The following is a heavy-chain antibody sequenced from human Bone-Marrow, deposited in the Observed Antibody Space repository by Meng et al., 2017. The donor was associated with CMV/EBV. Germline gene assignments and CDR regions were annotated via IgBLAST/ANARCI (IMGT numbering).Heavy chain of an antibody. CDR1: GFTFSDYY. D-gene: IGHD3-3*01. CDR3: ARVVWSGYFPPGAFAI. J-gene: IGHJ3*02. CDR2: ISSSGSTI. V-gene: IGHV3-11*01. Sequence: GESLKISCAASGFTFSDYYMSWIRQAPGKGLEWVSYISSSGSTIYYADSVKGRFTISRDNAKNSLYLQMNSLRAEDTAVYYCARVVWSGYFPPGAFAIWGQGKMVNV.